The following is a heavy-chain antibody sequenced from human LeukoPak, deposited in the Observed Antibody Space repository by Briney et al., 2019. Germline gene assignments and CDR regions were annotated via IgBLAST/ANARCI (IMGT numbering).Heavy chain of an antibody. V-gene: IGHV3-74*03. CDR3: ARILDSAWGELGY. CDR2: IKSDGSGA. Sequence: PGGSLRLSCAASGFTFSSSWMHWVRQAPGKGLVWVSRIKSDGSGATYADSVKGRFTISRDNAKNTLYLQMNSLRAEDTAVYYCARILDSAWGELGYWGQGTLVTVSS. D-gene: IGHD6-19*01. J-gene: IGHJ4*02. CDR1: GFTFSSSW.